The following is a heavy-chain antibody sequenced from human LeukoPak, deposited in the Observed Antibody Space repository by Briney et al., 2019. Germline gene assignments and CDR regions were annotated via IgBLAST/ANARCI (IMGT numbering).Heavy chain of an antibody. CDR2: IYTSGST. J-gene: IGHJ4*02. CDR1: GGPFSSFH. V-gene: IGHV4-4*07. Sequence: PSETLSLTCTVSGGPFSSFHWSWIRQPAGKGLEWLGLIYTSGSTNYSPSLKSRLTMSVDASKHQFYLKLSSVTAADTAVYYCARDFDSWGQGTLVTVSS. CDR3: ARDFDS.